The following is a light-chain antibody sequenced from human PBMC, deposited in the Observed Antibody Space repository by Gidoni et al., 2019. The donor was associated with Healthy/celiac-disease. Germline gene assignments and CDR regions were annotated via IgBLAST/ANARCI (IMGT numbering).Light chain of an antibody. CDR2: GAS. V-gene: IGKV3-20*01. J-gene: IGKJ2*01. CDR3: QQYGSSPFYT. Sequence: EIVLTQSPCTLSLSPGERATLSCRASQSVSSSYLAWYQQKPGQAPRLLIYGASSRATGIPDRFSGSGSGTDFTLTISRLEPEDFAVYYCQQYGSSPFYTFXQXTKLEIK. CDR1: QSVSSSY.